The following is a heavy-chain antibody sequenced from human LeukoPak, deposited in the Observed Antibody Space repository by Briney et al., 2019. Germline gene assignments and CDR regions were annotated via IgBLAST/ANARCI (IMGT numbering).Heavy chain of an antibody. D-gene: IGHD6-6*01. V-gene: IGHV3-7*01. CDR2: IKQDGSEK. CDR3: ARDLVEYSSSAGDY. CDR1: GFTFSSYW. Sequence: GGSLRLSCAASGFTFSSYWMSWVRQAPGKGLEWVANIKQDGSEKYYVDSVEGRFTISRDNAKNSLYLQMNSLRAEDTAVYYCARDLVEYSSSAGDYWGQGTLVTVSS. J-gene: IGHJ4*02.